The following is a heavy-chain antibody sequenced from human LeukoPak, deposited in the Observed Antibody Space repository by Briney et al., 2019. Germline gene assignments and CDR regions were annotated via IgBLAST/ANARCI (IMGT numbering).Heavy chain of an antibody. CDR2: IYYSGST. D-gene: IGHD5-18*01. V-gene: IGHV4-39*02. J-gene: IGHJ4*02. CDR1: GGSISSSSYY. Sequence: SETLSLTCTVSGGSISSSSYYWGWLRQPPGKGLEWIGSIYYSGSTYYNPSLKSRVTISVDTSKNQFSLKLSSVTAADTAVYYCAREQYSYGYRADYWGQGTLVTVSS. CDR3: AREQYSYGYRADY.